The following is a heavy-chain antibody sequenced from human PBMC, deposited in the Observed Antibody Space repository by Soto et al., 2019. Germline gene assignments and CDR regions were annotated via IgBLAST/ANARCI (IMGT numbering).Heavy chain of an antibody. D-gene: IGHD2-15*01. Sequence: ASVKVSCKASGYTFTSYAMHWVRQAPGQRLEWMGWINANSGNTKYSQKFQGRVTMTRDTSISTAYMELSSLRSEDTAVYYCARTYCSGGSCYSDDAFDIWGQGTMVTVSS. V-gene: IGHV1-3*01. CDR3: ARTYCSGGSCYSDDAFDI. J-gene: IGHJ3*02. CDR1: GYTFTSYA. CDR2: INANSGNT.